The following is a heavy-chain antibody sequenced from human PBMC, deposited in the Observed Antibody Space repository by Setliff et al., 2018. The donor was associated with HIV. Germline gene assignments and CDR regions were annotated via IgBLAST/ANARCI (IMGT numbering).Heavy chain of an antibody. V-gene: IGHV5-51*01. Sequence: GESLKISCKGSGYSFSSYWIGWVRQKPGKGLEWMGIIHPGDSNIKYSPSFRGQVTISTDKSISIAYLQWGSLKASDTAMYYCASSITVAAGRSHYYYAMDVWGQGTTVTVSS. D-gene: IGHD1-20*01. CDR1: GYSFSSYW. J-gene: IGHJ6*02. CDR2: IHPGDSNI. CDR3: ASSITVAAGRSHYYYAMDV.